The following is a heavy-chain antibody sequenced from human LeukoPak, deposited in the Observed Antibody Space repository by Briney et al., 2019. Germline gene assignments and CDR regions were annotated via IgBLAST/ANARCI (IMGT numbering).Heavy chain of an antibody. J-gene: IGHJ2*01. Sequence: GGSLRLSCAASGFTFSSYSMQWVRQAPGKGLEYVSAIRSNGGSTHYANSVKGRFTISRDNSKNTVYLQMGSLRAEDMAVYYCARGLRDCSSTSCFTYWNFDLWGRGTLVTVSS. V-gene: IGHV3-64*01. D-gene: IGHD2-2*02. CDR3: ARGLRDCSSTSCFTYWNFDL. CDR2: IRSNGGST. CDR1: GFTFSSYS.